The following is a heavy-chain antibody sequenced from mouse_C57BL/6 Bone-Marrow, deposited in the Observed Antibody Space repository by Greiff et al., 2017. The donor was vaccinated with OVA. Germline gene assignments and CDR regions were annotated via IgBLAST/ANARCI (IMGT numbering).Heavy chain of an antibody. D-gene: IGHD1-1*01. V-gene: IGHV1-64*01. Sequence: QVQLKQPGAELVKPGASVKLSCKASGYTFTSYWMHWVKQRPGQGLEWIGMIHPNSGSTNYNEKFKSKATLTVDKSSSTAYMQLSSLTSEDSAVYYGARGASYYGEDYWGQGTTLTVSS. J-gene: IGHJ2*01. CDR3: ARGASYYGEDY. CDR2: IHPNSGST. CDR1: GYTFTSYW.